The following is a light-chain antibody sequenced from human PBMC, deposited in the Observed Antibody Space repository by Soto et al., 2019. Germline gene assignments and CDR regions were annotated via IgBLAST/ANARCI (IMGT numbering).Light chain of an antibody. CDR2: DAS. CDR3: QQFNNYPLT. J-gene: IGKJ5*01. CDR1: QGISRA. Sequence: IQMNQSPSSLAASVGDRVTITRRASQGISRAVAWYQQKRGKPPKLXMYDASSLESGVPPRFSGSGSGTDCTRGISSLQPADVATDYCQQFNNYPLTFGQGTRLEIK. V-gene: IGKV1D-13*01.